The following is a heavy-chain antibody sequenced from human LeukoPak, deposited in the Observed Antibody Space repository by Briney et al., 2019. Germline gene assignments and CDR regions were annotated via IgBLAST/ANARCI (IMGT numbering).Heavy chain of an antibody. CDR1: GFTFSDYY. CDR2: ISSSGSTI. V-gene: IGHV3-11*01. Sequence: RAGGSLRLSCAASGFTFSDYYMSWIRQAPGKGLEGVSYISSSGSTIYYADSVKGRFTISRDNAKNSLYLQMNSLRAEDTAVYYCARDSRRYYYYMDVWGKGTTVTVSS. D-gene: IGHD6-13*01. J-gene: IGHJ6*03. CDR3: ARDSRRYYYYMDV.